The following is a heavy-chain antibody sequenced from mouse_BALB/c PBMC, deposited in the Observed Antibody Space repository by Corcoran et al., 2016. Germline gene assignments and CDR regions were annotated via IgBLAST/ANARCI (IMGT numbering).Heavy chain of an antibody. CDR1: GYSITSGYY. V-gene: IGHV3-6*02. CDR3: ARSLTMITSWFAY. D-gene: IGHD2-4*01. J-gene: IGHJ3*01. Sequence: DVQLQESGPGLVKPSKSLSLTCSVTGYSITSGYYWNWIRQFPGNKQEWMGYISYDGSNNYNPSLENRISITRDTSKNQFFLKLNSVTTEDTATYYCARSLTMITSWFAYWGQGTLVTVSA. CDR2: ISYDGSN.